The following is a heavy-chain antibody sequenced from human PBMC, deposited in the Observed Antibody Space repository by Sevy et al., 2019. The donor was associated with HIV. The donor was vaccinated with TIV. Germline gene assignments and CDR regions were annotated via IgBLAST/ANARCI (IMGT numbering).Heavy chain of an antibody. J-gene: IGHJ4*02. Sequence: GGSLRLSCAASGFPLRKYSMNWVRQAPGKGLEWVSLISRNSTYIYYSDSVKGRFTISRDNAENSLFLQMNSLRAEDTAVYYCVRGSSGLYWGQGTLVTVSS. CDR3: VRGSSGLY. CDR1: GFPLRKYS. V-gene: IGHV3-21*01. CDR2: ISRNSTYI. D-gene: IGHD6-19*01.